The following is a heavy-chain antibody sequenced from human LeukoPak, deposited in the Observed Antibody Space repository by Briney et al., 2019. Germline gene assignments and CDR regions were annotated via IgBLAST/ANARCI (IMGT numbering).Heavy chain of an antibody. CDR1: GFTFSSDA. CDR3: AKIVGATDY. Sequence: GGSLRLSCAASGFTFSSDAMHWVRQAPGKGLEWVAVISYDGSNKYYADSVKGRVTISRDNSRNTLYLQMNSLRAEDTAVYYCAKIVGATDYWGQGTLVTVSS. CDR2: ISYDGSNK. V-gene: IGHV3-30*18. J-gene: IGHJ4*02. D-gene: IGHD1-26*01.